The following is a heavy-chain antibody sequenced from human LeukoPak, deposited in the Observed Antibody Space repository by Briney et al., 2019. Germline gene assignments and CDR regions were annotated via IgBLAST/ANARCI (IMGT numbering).Heavy chain of an antibody. D-gene: IGHD6-19*01. J-gene: IGHJ3*02. CDR3: ARDDNLLYSSGWPGAFDI. Sequence: PGGSLRLSCAASGFTFSSYAMSWVRQAPGKGLEWVSVITDSGGSTYYADSVKGRFTISRDNSKNTLYLQMNSLRAEDTAVYYCARDDNLLYSSGWPGAFDIWGQGTMVTVSS. CDR2: ITDSGGST. CDR1: GFTFSSYA. V-gene: IGHV3-23*01.